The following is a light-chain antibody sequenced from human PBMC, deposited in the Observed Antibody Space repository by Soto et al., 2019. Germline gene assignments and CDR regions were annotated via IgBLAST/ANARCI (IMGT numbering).Light chain of an antibody. CDR1: QTVRNNY. Sequence: EFVLTQSPGTLSLSPGERATLSCRASQTVRNNYLAWYQQKPGQAPRLLIYDASSRATGIPDRFSGSGSGTDFTLTISSLEPEDSAVYYCQQRHMWPITFGQGTRLEIK. CDR2: DAS. CDR3: QQRHMWPIT. J-gene: IGKJ5*01. V-gene: IGKV3D-20*02.